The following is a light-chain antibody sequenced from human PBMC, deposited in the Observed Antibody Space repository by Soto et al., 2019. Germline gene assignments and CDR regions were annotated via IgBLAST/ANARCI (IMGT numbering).Light chain of an antibody. CDR2: AAS. CDR3: QQSYSTLSIT. CDR1: ESISRH. Sequence: DIQMTQSPSSQSASVGDRVTITCRASESISRHLNWYQQKPGKAPNLLIYAASSLQNGVPSRFSGSGSGTDFTLTTSNLQPEDFATYYCQQSYSTLSITFGQGTRLEIK. V-gene: IGKV1-39*01. J-gene: IGKJ5*01.